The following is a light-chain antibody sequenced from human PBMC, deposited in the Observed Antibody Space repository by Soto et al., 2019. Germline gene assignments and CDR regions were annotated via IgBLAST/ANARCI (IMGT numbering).Light chain of an antibody. CDR1: QSFSNDF. J-gene: IGKJ1*01. CDR3: QQYGSSPPRT. CDR2: GAS. V-gene: IGKV3-20*01. Sequence: EIVLTQSPGILSLSPGERATLSWRASQSFSNDFLAWYQQKPGQAPRLLIYGASTRATDVPDRFSGSGSGADFTLSISRLEPEDFAVYYCQQYGSSPPRTFGQGTKVDIK.